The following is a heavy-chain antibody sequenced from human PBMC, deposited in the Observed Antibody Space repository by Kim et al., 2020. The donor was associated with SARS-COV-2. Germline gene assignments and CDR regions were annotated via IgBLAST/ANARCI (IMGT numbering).Heavy chain of an antibody. V-gene: IGHV6-1*01. D-gene: IGHD2-2*01. CDR3: AREEVPAAMWGYYYYGMEV. CDR1: GDSVSSNSAA. Sequence: SQTLSLSCAISGDSVSSNSAAWNWIRQSPSRGLEWLGRTYYRSKWYNDYAVSVKSRITINPDTSKNQFSLQLNSVTPEDTAVYYCAREEVPAAMWGYYYYGMEVWGQGTAVSVA. CDR2: TYYRSKWYN. J-gene: IGHJ6*02.